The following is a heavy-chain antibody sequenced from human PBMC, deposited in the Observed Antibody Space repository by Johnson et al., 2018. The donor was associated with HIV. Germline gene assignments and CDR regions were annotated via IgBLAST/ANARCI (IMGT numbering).Heavy chain of an antibody. V-gene: IGHV3-74*01. CDR3: VREDSMILPPYHDAFDI. J-gene: IGHJ3*02. CDR1: GFTFSNYC. D-gene: IGHD2-15*01. Sequence: VQLVESGGGLVQPGGSLRLSCTASGFTFSNYCIHWVRRAPGKGLVWVSHIESDDTTAYADYVRGRFTISRDNAKNTVYLQMNSLRVEETAVYYCVREDSMILPPYHDAFDIWGQGTIVTVSS. CDR2: IESDDTT.